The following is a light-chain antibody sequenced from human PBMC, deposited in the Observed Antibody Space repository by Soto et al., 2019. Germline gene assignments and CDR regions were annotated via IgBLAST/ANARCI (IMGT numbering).Light chain of an antibody. J-gene: IGKJ4*01. V-gene: IGKV3-11*01. Sequence: EIVLTHSPATLSLSPLKIATLSFSSSQSVIIYLAGYRQKPGQAPRLLIYDASNRATGIPARFSGSGSGTAFTLTICSLEPEDFAVYYCQKRSNWPLSFGGGTKVDIK. CDR2: DAS. CDR3: QKRSNWPLS. CDR1: QSVIIY.